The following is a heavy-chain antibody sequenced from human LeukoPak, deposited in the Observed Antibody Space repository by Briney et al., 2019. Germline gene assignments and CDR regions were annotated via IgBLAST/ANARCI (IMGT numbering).Heavy chain of an antibody. J-gene: IGHJ4*02. Sequence: ASVKVSCKASGYTFTSNYIHWVRQAPGQGLEWMGWISTYNGDTNYAQKLQGRVTMTTDTSTSTAYMELRSLRSDDTAVYYCARDHNWVVDYWGQGTLVTVSS. CDR1: GYTFTSNY. V-gene: IGHV1-18*04. D-gene: IGHD1-1*01. CDR3: ARDHNWVVDY. CDR2: ISTYNGDT.